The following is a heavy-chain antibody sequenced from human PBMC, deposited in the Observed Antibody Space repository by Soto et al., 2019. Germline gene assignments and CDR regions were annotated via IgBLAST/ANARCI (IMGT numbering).Heavy chain of an antibody. Sequence: QVQLVESGGGVVQPGRSLRLSCAASGFTFSSYAMHWVRQAPGKGLEWVAVISYDGSNKYYADSVKGRFTISRDNSKNSLYLRMNSLRAEDTAVYYCARETVVTARTPVWDYWGQGTLVTVSS. CDR2: ISYDGSNK. J-gene: IGHJ4*02. CDR1: GFTFSSYA. V-gene: IGHV3-30-3*01. D-gene: IGHD2-21*02. CDR3: ARETVVTARTPVWDY.